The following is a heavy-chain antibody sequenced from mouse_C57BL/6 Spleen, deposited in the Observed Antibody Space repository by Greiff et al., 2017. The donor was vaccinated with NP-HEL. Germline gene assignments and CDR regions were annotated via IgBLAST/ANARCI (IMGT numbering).Heavy chain of an antibody. Sequence: VQLKESGPELVKPGASVKMSCKASGYTFTDYNMHWVKQSHGKSLEWIGYINPNNGGTSYNQKFKGKATLTVNKSSSTAYMELRSLTSEDSAVYYCARVRPFYYYAMDYWGQGTSVTVSS. CDR1: GYTFTDYN. CDR2: INPNNGGT. V-gene: IGHV1-22*01. CDR3: ARVRPFYYYAMDY. J-gene: IGHJ4*01.